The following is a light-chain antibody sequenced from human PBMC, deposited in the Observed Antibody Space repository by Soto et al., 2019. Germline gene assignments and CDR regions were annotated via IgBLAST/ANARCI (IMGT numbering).Light chain of an antibody. J-gene: IGLJ1*01. CDR2: EVS. CDR3: SSYAGSNNYV. Sequence: QSVLTQPPSASGSPGQSVTISCTGTSSDVGGYNYVSWYQQHPGKAPKLMIYEVSKRPSGVPDRFSGSKPGNTASLTVSGLQAEDEADYYCSSYAGSNNYVFGTGTQLTVL. V-gene: IGLV2-8*01. CDR1: SSDVGGYNY.